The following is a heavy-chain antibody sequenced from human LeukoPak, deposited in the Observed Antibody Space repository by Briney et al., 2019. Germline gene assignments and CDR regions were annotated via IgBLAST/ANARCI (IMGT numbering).Heavy chain of an antibody. V-gene: IGHV3-30-3*01. CDR1: GFTFSSYA. CDR3: ARGNSREQLVHYYFDY. D-gene: IGHD6-13*01. Sequence: GGSLRLSCAASGFTFSSYAMHWVRQAPGKGLEWVAVISYGGSNKYYADSVKGRFTISRDNSKNTLYLQMNSLRVEDTAVYYCARGNSREQLVHYYFDYWGQGTLVTVSS. J-gene: IGHJ4*02. CDR2: ISYGGSNK.